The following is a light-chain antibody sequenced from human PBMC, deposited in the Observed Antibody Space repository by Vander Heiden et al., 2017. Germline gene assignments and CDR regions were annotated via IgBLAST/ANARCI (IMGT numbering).Light chain of an antibody. CDR3: QSADSSGADVV. V-gene: IGLV3-25*03. J-gene: IGLJ2*01. Sequence: SYELTQPPSVSVSPGQTARIPCFGDALPKQYAFWYQQKPGQAPVLVMYKDSERSSGIPDRFSGSSSGTTVTLTISGVQAEDEADYYCQSADSSGADVVFGGGTKLTVL. CDR2: KDS. CDR1: ALPKQY.